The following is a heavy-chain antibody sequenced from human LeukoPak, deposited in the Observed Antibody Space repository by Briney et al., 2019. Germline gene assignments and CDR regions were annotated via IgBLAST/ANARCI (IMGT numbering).Heavy chain of an antibody. Sequence: GGSLRLSCEASGFTFSSYAMSWIRQAPGKGLEWVSAISSGGGNTDYADSVKGRFTISRDNSKNTVFLQMNSLRAEDTGVYYCANRISGSSSWGQGTLVTVSS. D-gene: IGHD3-10*01. CDR2: ISSGGGNT. J-gene: IGHJ5*02. CDR1: GFTFSSYA. V-gene: IGHV3-23*01. CDR3: ANRISGSSS.